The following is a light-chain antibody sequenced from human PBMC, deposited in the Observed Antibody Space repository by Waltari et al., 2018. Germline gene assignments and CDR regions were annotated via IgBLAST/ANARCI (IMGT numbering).Light chain of an antibody. V-gene: IGLV2-8*01. J-gene: IGLJ3*02. CDR3: GSYAGFDSWV. CDR2: EVS. Sequence: QSVLTQPPSASGSPGQSVTISCTGTSSDVGGNNHVSWYQQHPGKAPKVLIYEVSKRPSGVPDRVSGSKSGNTASLIVSGIQAEDEDDYYCGSYAGFDSWVFGGGTKLTVL. CDR1: SSDVGGNNH.